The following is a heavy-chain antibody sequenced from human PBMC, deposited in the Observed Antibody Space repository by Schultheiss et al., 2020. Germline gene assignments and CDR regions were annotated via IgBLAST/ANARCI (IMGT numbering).Heavy chain of an antibody. D-gene: IGHD6-13*01. CDR3: ARRWGSGSWYFDY. Sequence: GESLKISCAASGFIFSGYSMNWVRQAPGKGLEWVSYISSSSSTIYYTDAVRGRFTVSRDNAKNSLYLQMNSLRDEDTAMYYCARRWGSGSWYFDYWGQGTPGTVSS. J-gene: IGHJ4*02. CDR1: GFIFSGYS. V-gene: IGHV3-48*02. CDR2: ISSSSSTI.